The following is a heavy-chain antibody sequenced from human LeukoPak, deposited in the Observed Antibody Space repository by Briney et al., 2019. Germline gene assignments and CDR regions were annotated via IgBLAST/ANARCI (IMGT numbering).Heavy chain of an antibody. J-gene: IGHJ6*02. CDR3: ARHYDYYYYGMDV. CDR2: IKQDGSEK. D-gene: IGHD3-10*01. Sequence: PGGSLRLSCAASGFTFSSYTMNLVRQAAGKGLEWVANIKQDGSEKYYVDSVKGRFTISRDNAKNSLYLQMNSLRAEDTAVYYCARHYDYYYYGMDVWGQGTTVTVSS. CDR1: GFTFSSYT. V-gene: IGHV3-7*01.